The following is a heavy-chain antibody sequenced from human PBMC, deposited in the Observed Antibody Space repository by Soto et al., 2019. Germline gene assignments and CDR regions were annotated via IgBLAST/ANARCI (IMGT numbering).Heavy chain of an antibody. CDR2: INPNSGGT. Sequence: QVRLVQSGPEVRKPGASVKISCEASGYSFTGHYLHWVRQAPGHGLEWMGWINPNSGGTNYAQKFPDWIPITRDKALSTVYMDLSSPRSEDKAMYYCAKSDGAEENDAFDIWGQGKMISVS. V-gene: IGHV1-2*04. D-gene: IGHD3-16*01. J-gene: IGHJ3*02. CDR3: AKSDGAEENDAFDI. CDR1: GYSFTGHY.